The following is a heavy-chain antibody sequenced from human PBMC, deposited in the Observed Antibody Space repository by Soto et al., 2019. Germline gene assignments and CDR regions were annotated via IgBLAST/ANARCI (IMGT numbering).Heavy chain of an antibody. V-gene: IGHV4-59*01. CDR2: IHYSGST. CDR3: VRARYQLLHPYYYGMDV. CDR1: GGSISSYY. J-gene: IGHJ6*02. D-gene: IGHD2-2*01. Sequence: PSETLSLTCTVSGGSISSYYWSWIRQSPGKGLEWIGYIHYSGSTKSNPSLKSRVTISVDTSRNQVSLKLSSVTAADSAVYFCVRARYQLLHPYYYGMDVWGQGTTVTVSS.